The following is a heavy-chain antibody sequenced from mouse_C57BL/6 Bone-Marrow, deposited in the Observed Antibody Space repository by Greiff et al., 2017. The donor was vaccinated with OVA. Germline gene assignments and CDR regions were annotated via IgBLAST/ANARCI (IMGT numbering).Heavy chain of an antibody. CDR3: ASHDYYGSRYYAMDY. V-gene: IGHV7-3*01. CDR2: IRNKANGYTT. D-gene: IGHD1-1*01. CDR1: GFTFTDYY. Sequence: EVKVVESGGGLVQPGGSLSLSCAASGFTFTDYYMSWVRQPPGKALEWLGFIRNKANGYTTEYSASVKGRFTISRDNSQSILYLQMNALRAEDSATYYCASHDYYGSRYYAMDYWGQGTSVTVSS. J-gene: IGHJ4*01.